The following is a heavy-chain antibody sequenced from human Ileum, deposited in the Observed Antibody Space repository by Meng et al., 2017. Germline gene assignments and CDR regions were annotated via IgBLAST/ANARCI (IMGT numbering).Heavy chain of an antibody. J-gene: IGHJ4*02. D-gene: IGHD3-16*01. CDR1: GFTFHDYW. CDR3: TANNYTYN. Sequence: GGSLRLSCAASGFTFHDYWMSWVRQAPGKGLEWVANIKPDESEKYYVDSVKGRFTVSRDNAKNSLYLQMNNLRAEDTAVCYCTANNYTYNWGQGTMVTVSS. V-gene: IGHV3-7*01. CDR2: IKPDESEK.